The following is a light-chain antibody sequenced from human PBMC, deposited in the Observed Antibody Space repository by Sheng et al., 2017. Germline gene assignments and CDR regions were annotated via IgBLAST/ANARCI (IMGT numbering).Light chain of an antibody. CDR1: QSLSSS. CDR3: QQHYRWPIT. V-gene: IGKV3-11*01. J-gene: IGKJ5*01. Sequence: EIVLTQSPATLSLSPGERATLSCRASQSLSSSLTWYQQKPGQAPRLLIYDASNRATGIPARFSGSGSGTDFTLTISTLEPEDFAVYFCQQHYRWPITFGQGTRLDIK. CDR2: DAS.